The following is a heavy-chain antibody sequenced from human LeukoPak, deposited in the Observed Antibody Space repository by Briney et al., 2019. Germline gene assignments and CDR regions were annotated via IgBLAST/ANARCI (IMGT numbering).Heavy chain of an antibody. D-gene: IGHD6-6*01. V-gene: IGHV3-20*04. CDR2: INWTGGST. J-gene: IGHJ1*01. Sequence: GGSLRLSCAASGFTFDDYGMTWVRQAPGKGLEWVSGINWTGGSTAYADSVKGRFTISRDNAKNSLYLQMNSLRAEDTAVYYCARGQLVIPMYFQHWGQGTLVTVSS. CDR3: ARGQLVIPMYFQH. CDR1: GFTFDDYG.